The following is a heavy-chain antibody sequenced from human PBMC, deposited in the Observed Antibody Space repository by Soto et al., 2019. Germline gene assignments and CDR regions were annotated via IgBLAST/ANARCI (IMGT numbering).Heavy chain of an antibody. V-gene: IGHV3-73*01. J-gene: IGHJ4*02. CDR3: IRGGSPYYYDY. CDR2: ILSKAGNYAT. Sequence: ESGGGLVQPGGSLKLSCAASGFIFSGSAVHWVRQASGKGLEWVGRILSKAGNYATAYPASMKGRFTISRDDSENTAFLQMNSLKTEATAVYYCIRGGSPYYYDYWGQGTLVAVSS. CDR1: GFIFSGSA.